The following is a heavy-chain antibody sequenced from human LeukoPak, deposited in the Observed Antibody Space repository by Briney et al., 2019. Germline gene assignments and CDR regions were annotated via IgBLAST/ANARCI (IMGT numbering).Heavy chain of an antibody. Sequence: ASVKVSCKASGYTFTSYYMHWVRQAPGQGLEWMGIINPSGGSTSYAQKFQGRVTVTRDTSTSTVYMELSSLRSEDTAVYYCARGISSGYYYSNWFDPWGQGTLVTVSS. D-gene: IGHD3-22*01. CDR3: ARGISSGYYYSNWFDP. J-gene: IGHJ5*02. CDR1: GYTFTSYY. V-gene: IGHV1-46*01. CDR2: INPSGGST.